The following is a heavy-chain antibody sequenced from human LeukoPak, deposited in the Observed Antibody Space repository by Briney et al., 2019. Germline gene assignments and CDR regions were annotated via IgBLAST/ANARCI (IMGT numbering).Heavy chain of an antibody. Sequence: AGRSLRLSCAASGFTFSSYGMHWVRQAPGKGLEWVAFIRYDGSNKYYADSVKGRFTISRDNSKNTLYLQMNSLRAEDTAVYYCAKGGSPAATDYYYYYYMDVWGKGTTVTISS. CDR2: IRYDGSNK. CDR1: GFTFSSYG. J-gene: IGHJ6*03. CDR3: AKGGSPAATDYYYYYYMDV. V-gene: IGHV3-30*02. D-gene: IGHD2-2*01.